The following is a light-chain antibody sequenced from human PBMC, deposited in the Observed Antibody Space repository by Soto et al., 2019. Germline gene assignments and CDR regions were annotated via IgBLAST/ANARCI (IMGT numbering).Light chain of an antibody. Sequence: AIRMTQSPSSFSASTGDRVTITCRATQGISNYLAWYQQKPGKAPKLLIYRASVLESGVPSRFIGGGSGTNFSLTSSYLQSEDFATYYCQQYNSFPQTFGQGTKLEIK. CDR1: QGISNY. CDR2: RAS. CDR3: QQYNSFPQT. J-gene: IGKJ2*01. V-gene: IGKV1-8*01.